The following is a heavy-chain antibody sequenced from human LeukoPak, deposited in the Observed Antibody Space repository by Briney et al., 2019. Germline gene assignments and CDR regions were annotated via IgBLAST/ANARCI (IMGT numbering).Heavy chain of an antibody. V-gene: IGHV4-59*08. CDR3: ARHLFESRGQTSFDY. Sequence: SETLSLTCTVSGGSISRYYWSWIRQPPGKGLEWIGYISYSGNTNYNPSLKSRVTISVDTSQNQFSLKLSSVTAADTAIYYCARHLFESRGQTSFDYWGQGTLVTVSS. J-gene: IGHJ4*02. CDR1: GGSISRYY. D-gene: IGHD3-10*01. CDR2: ISYSGNT.